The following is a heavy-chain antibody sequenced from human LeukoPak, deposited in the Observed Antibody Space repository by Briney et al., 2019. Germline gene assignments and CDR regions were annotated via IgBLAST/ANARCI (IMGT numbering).Heavy chain of an antibody. CDR3: AHSSDLASHFDY. CDR1: GGSISSYYW. Sequence: TLSLTCTVSGGSISSYYWSWIRQPPGKALEWLALIYWNDDKRYSPSLKSRLTITKDTSKNQVVLTMTNMDPVDTATYYCAHSSDLASHFDYWGQGTLVTVSS. D-gene: IGHD3-16*01. J-gene: IGHJ4*02. V-gene: IGHV2-5*01. CDR2: IYWNDDK.